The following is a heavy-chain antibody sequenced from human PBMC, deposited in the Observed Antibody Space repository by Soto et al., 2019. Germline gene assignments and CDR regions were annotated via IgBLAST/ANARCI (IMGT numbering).Heavy chain of an antibody. CDR1: GDSVSSNSAA. D-gene: IGHD3-3*01. CDR3: ARIYGFWTDSEYVYYIDV. CDR2: TYYRSKWHN. V-gene: IGHV6-1*01. Sequence: QVQLQQSGPGLVKPSQTLSLTCAISGDSVSSNSAAWTWIRQSPSRGLEWLGRTYYRSKWHNDYAESVKSRITINPDTSKNLFSLQLRSVTPEDTAVYYCARIYGFWTDSEYVYYIDVWGKGTTVTVSS. J-gene: IGHJ6*03.